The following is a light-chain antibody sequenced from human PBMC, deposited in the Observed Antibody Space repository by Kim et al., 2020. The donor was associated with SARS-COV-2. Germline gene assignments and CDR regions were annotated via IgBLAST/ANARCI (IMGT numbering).Light chain of an antibody. J-gene: IGLJ2*01. CDR2: QDN. CDR1: KLGDKY. Sequence: SYELTQPPSVSVSPGQTASITCSGDKLGDKYACWYQQKPGQSPLLVIYQDNKRPSGIPERFSGSNSGNTATLTISGTQAMDEADYNCQAWDSSTVVFGGGTQLTVL. V-gene: IGLV3-1*01. CDR3: QAWDSSTVV.